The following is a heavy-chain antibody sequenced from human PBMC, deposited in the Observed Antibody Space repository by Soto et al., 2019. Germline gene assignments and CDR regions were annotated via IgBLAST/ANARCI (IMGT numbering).Heavy chain of an antibody. CDR2: IILPFGTP. CDR3: ARGPDNEGYFDY. D-gene: IGHD1-1*01. Sequence: QVRLVQSEAEVKKPGSSVKVSCKASGGTFSNYAITWVRQAPGQGLEWMGVIILPFGTPNYAQTFQGRATITADEFMSTAYMELSGLRSEDTAVYYCARGPDNEGYFDYWGRGTLVTVSS. V-gene: IGHV1-69*12. CDR1: GGTFSNYA. J-gene: IGHJ4*02.